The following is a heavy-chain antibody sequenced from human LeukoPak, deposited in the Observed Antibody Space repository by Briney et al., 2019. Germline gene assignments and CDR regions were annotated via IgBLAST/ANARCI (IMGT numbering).Heavy chain of an antibody. CDR3: AKDFGGFGVARRENAFDI. V-gene: IGHV3-30*02. Sequence: PGGSLRLSCAASGFTFSSYGMHWVRQAPGKGLEWVAFIRYDGSNKYYADSVKGRFTISRDNSKNTLYLQMNSLRAEDTAVYYCAKDFGGFGVARRENAFDIWGQGTMVTVSS. CDR2: IRYDGSNK. J-gene: IGHJ3*02. D-gene: IGHD3-16*01. CDR1: GFTFSSYG.